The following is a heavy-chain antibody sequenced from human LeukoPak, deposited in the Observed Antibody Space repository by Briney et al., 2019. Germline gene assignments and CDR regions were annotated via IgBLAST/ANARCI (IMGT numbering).Heavy chain of an antibody. CDR2: ISGSGGST. Sequence: GGSLRLSCAASGFTFSSYAMSWVRQAPGKGLEWVSLISGSGGSTYYADSVKGRFTISRDNSKNTLYLQMNSLRAEDTAVYYCAKHGLPLVVISAPLDYWGQGTLVTVAS. V-gene: IGHV3-23*01. CDR3: AKHGLPLVVISAPLDY. J-gene: IGHJ4*02. D-gene: IGHD2-15*01. CDR1: GFTFSSYA.